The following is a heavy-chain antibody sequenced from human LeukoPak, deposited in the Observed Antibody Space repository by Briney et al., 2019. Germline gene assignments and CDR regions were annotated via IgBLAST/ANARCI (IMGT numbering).Heavy chain of an antibody. CDR2: ISSSGSYI. D-gene: IGHD4-11*01. CDR3: ARPLTSNYDAFDI. CDR1: GFTFSSYS. Sequence: GGSLRLSCAASGFTFSSYSMNWVRQAPGKGLEWVSSISSSGSYIYYADSVKGRFTISRDNAKNSLYLQMNSLRAEDTAVYYCARPLTSNYDAFDIWGQGTMVTVSS. J-gene: IGHJ3*02. V-gene: IGHV3-21*01.